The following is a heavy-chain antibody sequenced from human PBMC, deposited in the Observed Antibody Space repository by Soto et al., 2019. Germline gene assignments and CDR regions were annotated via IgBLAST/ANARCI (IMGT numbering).Heavy chain of an antibody. Sequence: QVQLMQSGAEVKKPGASVRVSCKASGYTFTNYYVHWVRQAPGQGLAWMGFIHPNGGSTTYAQQFQGIFTVTTDTSTRTVYMQLSSLRSEATAVFYCARSAPYDYWGQGNLVTVSS. CDR2: IHPNGGST. CDR3: ARSAPYDY. J-gene: IGHJ4*02. V-gene: IGHV1-46*01. CDR1: GYTFTNYY.